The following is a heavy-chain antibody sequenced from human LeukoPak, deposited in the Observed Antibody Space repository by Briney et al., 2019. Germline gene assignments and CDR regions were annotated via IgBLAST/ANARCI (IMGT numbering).Heavy chain of an antibody. V-gene: IGHV4-34*01. CDR3: ATGYHEGWFDS. CDR1: GGSFSGYY. D-gene: IGHD3-16*02. J-gene: IGHJ5*01. CDR2: INHSGST. Sequence: SETLSLTCAVYGGSFSGYYWSWIRQPPGKGLEWIGEINHSGSTNYNPSLKSRVTISVDTSKNQFSLKLSSVTAADTAMYYCATGYHEGWFDSWGQGTLVIVSS.